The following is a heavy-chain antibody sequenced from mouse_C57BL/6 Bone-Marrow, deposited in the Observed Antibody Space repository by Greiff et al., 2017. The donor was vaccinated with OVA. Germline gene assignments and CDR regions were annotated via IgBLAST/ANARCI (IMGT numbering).Heavy chain of an antibody. D-gene: IGHD1-1*01. CDR2: ISSGGSYP. Sequence: EVKLVESGGDLVKPGGSLKLSCAASGFTFSSYGMSWVRQTPDKRLEWVATISSGGSYPYYPDSVKGRFTISRDNAKNTLYLQMSSLKSEDTAMYYCARSYYGSSLDYWGQGTTLTVSS. V-gene: IGHV5-6*02. J-gene: IGHJ2*01. CDR1: GFTFSSYG. CDR3: ARSYYGSSLDY.